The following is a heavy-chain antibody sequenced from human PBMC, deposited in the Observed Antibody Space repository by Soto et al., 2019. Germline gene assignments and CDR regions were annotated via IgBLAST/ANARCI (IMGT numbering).Heavy chain of an antibody. D-gene: IGHD3-22*01. Sequence: SETLSLTCTVSGGSISSSSHYWGWIRQPPGKGLEWIGNIYYSGSTHYNPSLKSRVTISVDTSKNQFSLRLDSVTAADTAVYYCARLGSVYYDGSAYYWGRGTLVTVS. CDR3: ARLGSVYYDGSAYY. CDR2: IYYSGST. J-gene: IGHJ4*02. V-gene: IGHV4-39*01. CDR1: GGSISSSSHY.